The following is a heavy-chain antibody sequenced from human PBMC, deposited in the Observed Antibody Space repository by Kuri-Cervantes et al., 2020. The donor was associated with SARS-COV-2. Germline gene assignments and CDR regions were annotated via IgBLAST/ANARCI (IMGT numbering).Heavy chain of an antibody. J-gene: IGHJ4*02. Sequence: GRSLRLSCAASGFTFSRYAMHWVRQAPGKGLEWVAVISYDGSNKDYTASGKGRFTISRDNSQNTLYLQMKSLRTEDTALYYCARDRVGVHDSWGQGTLVTVSS. D-gene: IGHD2-21*01. CDR2: ISYDGSNK. CDR1: GFTFSRYA. V-gene: IGHV3-30-3*01. CDR3: ARDRVGVHDS.